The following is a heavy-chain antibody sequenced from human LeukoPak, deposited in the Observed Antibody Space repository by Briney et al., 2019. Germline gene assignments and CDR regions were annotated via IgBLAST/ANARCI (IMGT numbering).Heavy chain of an antibody. J-gene: IGHJ3*02. CDR1: GYTFTSFG. CDR3: ARGLDLKDAFNI. V-gene: IGHV1-18*01. CDR2: ITGYNGNA. Sequence: ASVKVSCKASGYTFTSFGITWVRQAPGQGLEWMGWITGYNGNANYAQSLQGRVTMTTDTSTRTAYMELTSLRSDDTAVYYCARGLDLKDAFNIWGQGTMVAVSS. D-gene: IGHD6-6*01.